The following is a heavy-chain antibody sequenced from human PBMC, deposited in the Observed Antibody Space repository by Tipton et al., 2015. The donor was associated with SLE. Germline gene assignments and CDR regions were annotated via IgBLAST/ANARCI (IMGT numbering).Heavy chain of an antibody. CDR1: GGSISSHY. D-gene: IGHD6-13*01. Sequence: TLSLTCTVSGGSISSHYWSWIRQPPGKGLEWIGYIYYSGSTNYNPSLKSRVTISVDTSKNQFSLKLSSVTAADTAVYYCARDLGYSSSWPAFDYWGQGTLVTVSS. V-gene: IGHV4-59*11. J-gene: IGHJ4*02. CDR2: IYYSGST. CDR3: ARDLGYSSSWPAFDY.